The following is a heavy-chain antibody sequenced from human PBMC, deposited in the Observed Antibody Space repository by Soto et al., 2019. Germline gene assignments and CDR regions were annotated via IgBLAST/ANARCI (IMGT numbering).Heavy chain of an antibody. J-gene: IGHJ6*02. CDR1: GFTFSSYG. Sequence: PGGSLRLSCAASGFTFSSYGMHWVRQAPGKGLEWVAVIWYDGSNKYYADSVKGRFTISRDNSKNTLYLQMNSLRAEDTAVYYCAREVSAPDDYGGNSDTYGMDVWGQGTTVTVSS. V-gene: IGHV3-33*01. D-gene: IGHD4-17*01. CDR2: IWYDGSNK. CDR3: AREVSAPDDYGGNSDTYGMDV.